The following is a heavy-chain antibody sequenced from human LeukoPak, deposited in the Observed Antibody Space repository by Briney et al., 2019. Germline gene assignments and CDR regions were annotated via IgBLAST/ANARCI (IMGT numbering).Heavy chain of an antibody. Sequence: PSETLSLTCTVSGYSISSGYYWGWIRQSPGKGLEWIGEINHSGSTNYNPSLKSRVTISVDTSKNQFSLKLSSVTAADTAVYYCARGPRNLPAAMGGRFNWFDPWGQGTLVTVSS. CDR1: GYSISSGYY. V-gene: IGHV4-38-2*02. CDR3: ARGPRNLPAAMGGRFNWFDP. D-gene: IGHD2-2*01. CDR2: INHSGST. J-gene: IGHJ5*02.